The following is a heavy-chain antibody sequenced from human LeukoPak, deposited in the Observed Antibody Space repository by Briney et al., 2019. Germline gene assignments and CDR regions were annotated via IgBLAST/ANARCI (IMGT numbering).Heavy chain of an antibody. V-gene: IGHV3-74*01. Sequence: GGSLRLSCAASGFTFRSYWMHWARQVPGKGLVWVSRISPDGRSTNYADSVKGRFTTSRDNAKNTLYLQMNSLTGEDTALYYCARGASSGYRIDYWGQGTLVTVSS. CDR2: ISPDGRST. J-gene: IGHJ4*02. CDR1: GFTFRSYW. D-gene: IGHD3-10*01. CDR3: ARGASSGYRIDY.